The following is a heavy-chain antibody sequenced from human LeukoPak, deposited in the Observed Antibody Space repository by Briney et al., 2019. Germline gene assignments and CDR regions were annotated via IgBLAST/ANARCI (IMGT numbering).Heavy chain of an antibody. CDR1: GYSFTDYY. Sequence: ASVKVSCKTSGYSFTDYYMHWVRQAPGQGLEWMGWINPNSGGTSSAQKFQGRVTMTRDTSISTAYMELSRLRSDDTAVYYCARDIQAVGATVVWWFDPWGQGTLVTVSS. D-gene: IGHD1-26*01. CDR3: ARDIQAVGATVVWWFDP. CDR2: INPNSGGT. V-gene: IGHV1-2*02. J-gene: IGHJ5*02.